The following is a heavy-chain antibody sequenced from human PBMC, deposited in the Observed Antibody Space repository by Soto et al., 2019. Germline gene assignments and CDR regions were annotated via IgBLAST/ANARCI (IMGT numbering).Heavy chain of an antibody. V-gene: IGHV1-18*01. J-gene: IGHJ6*03. CDR2: ISAYNGNT. CDR1: GYTFTSYG. Sequence: ASVKVSCKASGYTFTSYGISWVRQAPGQGLEWMGWISAYNGNTNYAQKLQGRVTMTTDTSTSTAYMELRSLRSDDTAVYYCASVAYIINDYGEDYYYMDVWGKGTTVTVSS. D-gene: IGHD4-17*01. CDR3: ASVAYIINDYGEDYYYMDV.